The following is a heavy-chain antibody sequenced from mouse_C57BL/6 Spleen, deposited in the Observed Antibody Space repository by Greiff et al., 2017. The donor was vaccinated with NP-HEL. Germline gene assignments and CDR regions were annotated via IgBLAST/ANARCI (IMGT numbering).Heavy chain of an antibody. CDR2: IYPRSGNT. CDR1: GYTFTSYG. Sequence: QVHVKQSGAELARPGASVKLSCKASGYTFTSYGISWVKQRTGQGLEWIGEIYPRSGNTYYNEKFKGKATLTADKSSSTAYMELRSLTSEDSAVYFCARMEDYDGGYYYAMDYWGQGTSVTVSS. CDR3: ARMEDYDGGYYYAMDY. V-gene: IGHV1-81*01. J-gene: IGHJ4*01. D-gene: IGHD2-4*01.